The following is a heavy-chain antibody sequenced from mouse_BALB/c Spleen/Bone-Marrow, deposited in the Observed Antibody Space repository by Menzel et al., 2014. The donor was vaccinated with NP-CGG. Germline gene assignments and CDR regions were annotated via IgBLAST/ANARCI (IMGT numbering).Heavy chain of an antibody. D-gene: IGHD5-1*01. Sequence: EVHLVESGPDLVKPSQSLSLTCSVTGYSITSGYNWHWIRQLPGNKLEWMGYIRYSDSTNYNPSLKSRISITRDTSKNQFFLQLNSVTTEDTATYYCARGTYGAMDYWGQGTSVTVSS. V-gene: IGHV3-1*02. CDR1: GYSITSGYN. J-gene: IGHJ4*01. CDR2: IRYSDST. CDR3: ARGTYGAMDY.